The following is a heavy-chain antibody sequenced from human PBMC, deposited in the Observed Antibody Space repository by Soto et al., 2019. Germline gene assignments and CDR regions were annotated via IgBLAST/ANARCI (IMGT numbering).Heavy chain of an antibody. Sequence: AGGSLRLSCSASGFTFNSYEMNWVRQAPGKGLEWISDISTSGSTRYYADSVKGRFTISRDNARNSLYLQMNNLRAEDTAVYYCVRDMATTQGFDFWGQGILVTVSS. D-gene: IGHD5-12*01. CDR1: GFTFNSYE. V-gene: IGHV3-48*03. J-gene: IGHJ4*02. CDR2: ISTSGSTR. CDR3: VRDMATTQGFDF.